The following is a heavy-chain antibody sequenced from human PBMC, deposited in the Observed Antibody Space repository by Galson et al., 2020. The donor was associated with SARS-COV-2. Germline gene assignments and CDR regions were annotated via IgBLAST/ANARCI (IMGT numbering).Heavy chain of an antibody. Sequence: GESLKISCAASGLTFSSYSMNWVRQAPGKGLEWVSSISSSSSTIYYANSVKGRFTISRDNAKNSLYLQMNSLGVEDTAVYYCATQSSDKYYYYYGMDVWCQGTTVTVSS. D-gene: IGHD3-10*01. CDR2: ISSSSSTI. V-gene: IGHV3-21*01. CDR1: GLTFSSYS. CDR3: ATQSSDKYYYYYGMDV. J-gene: IGHJ6*02.